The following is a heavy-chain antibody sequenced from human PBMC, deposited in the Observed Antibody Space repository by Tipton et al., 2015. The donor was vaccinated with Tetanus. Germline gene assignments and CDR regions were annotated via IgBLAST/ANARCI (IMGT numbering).Heavy chain of an antibody. Sequence: TLSLTCNLSGASINAGGYLWTWVRQHPGKGLEWIGNIYYDTACTSHVPSLASRVSISVDASKNQFSLRLTSVTAADTAVYYCARGLPRESFYLDYWGQGKQVTVSS. V-gene: IGHV4-31*03. CDR3: ARGLPRESFYLDY. CDR1: GASINAGGYL. CDR2: IYYDTACT. J-gene: IGHJ4*02. D-gene: IGHD3-3*01.